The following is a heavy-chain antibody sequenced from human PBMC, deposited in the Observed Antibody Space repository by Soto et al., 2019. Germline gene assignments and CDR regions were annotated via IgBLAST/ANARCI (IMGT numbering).Heavy chain of an antibody. J-gene: IGHJ5*01. CDR3: AGGIKYGDYSRWFDS. CDR1: GYTFTSYA. Sequence: SVKVSCKASGYTFTSYAIHWVRQPPGQRLEWMGRIIPILGIANYAQKFQGRVTITADKSTSTAYMELSSLRSEDTAVYYCAGGIKYGDYSRWFDSWGPGTLVTVSS. CDR2: IIPILGIA. V-gene: IGHV1-69*04. D-gene: IGHD4-17*01.